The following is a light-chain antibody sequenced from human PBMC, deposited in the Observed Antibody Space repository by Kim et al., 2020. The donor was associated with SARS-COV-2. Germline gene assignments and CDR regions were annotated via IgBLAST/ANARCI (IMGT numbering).Light chain of an antibody. CDR3: GTWDSSLSAGHVV. J-gene: IGLJ2*01. CDR1: SSNIGNNY. V-gene: IGLV1-51*01. CDR2: DNN. Sequence: QSALTQPASVSGSPGQSITISCTGSSSNIGNNYVSWYQQLPGTAPKLLIYDNNKRPSGIPDRFSGSKSATSATLGITGLQTGDEADYYCGTWDSSLSAGHVVFGGGTQLTVL.